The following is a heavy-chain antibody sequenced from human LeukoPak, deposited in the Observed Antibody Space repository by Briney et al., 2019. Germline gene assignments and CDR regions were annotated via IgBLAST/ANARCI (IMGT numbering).Heavy chain of an antibody. CDR3: AKGSF. CDR1: GFTFSNYA. J-gene: IGHJ4*02. Sequence: GGSLRLSCAASGFTFSNYAMSWVRQAPGKGLEWVSSISGSADSTHYADSVKGRFTSSRDNSKNTLYLQMNNLRAEDTAAYYCAKGSFWGQGTLVTVSS. V-gene: IGHV3-23*01. D-gene: IGHD3-10*01. CDR2: ISGSADST.